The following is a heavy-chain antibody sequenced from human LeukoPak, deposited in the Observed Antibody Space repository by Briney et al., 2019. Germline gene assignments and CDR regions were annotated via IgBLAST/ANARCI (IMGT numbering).Heavy chain of an antibody. CDR1: GFSFSGYE. CDR2: ITSGGSII. V-gene: IGHV3-48*03. J-gene: IGHJ4*02. Sequence: GGSLRLSCAASGFSFSGYEMNWVRQAPGKGLEWVSYITSGGSIIYYADSVKGRFTISRDNAKNSLYLQMNSLRADDTAIYYCARHGSSGWYRDYWGQGTLVTVS. CDR3: ARHGSSGWYRDY. D-gene: IGHD6-19*01.